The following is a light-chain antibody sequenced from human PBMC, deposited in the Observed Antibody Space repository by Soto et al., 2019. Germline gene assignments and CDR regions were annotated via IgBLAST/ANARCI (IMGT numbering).Light chain of an antibody. CDR3: HQYNSYHT. CDR1: QSVNSW. Sequence: KSQSPSTLSAFVGDRVTITCRASQSVNSWLAWYQQRPGKAPKLLIYDASTLESGVPSRFSGSGSGTEFTLTISSLQPDDFATYYCHQYNSYHTFGGGTKVDIK. CDR2: DAS. V-gene: IGKV1-5*01. J-gene: IGKJ4*01.